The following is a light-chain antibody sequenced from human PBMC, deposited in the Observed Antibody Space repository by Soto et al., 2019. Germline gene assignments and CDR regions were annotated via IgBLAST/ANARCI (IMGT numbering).Light chain of an antibody. CDR2: DAS. V-gene: IGKV1-5*01. CDR1: QSISSW. J-gene: IGKJ1*01. CDR3: QQYGRSGT. Sequence: DIQMTQSPSTLSASVGDRVTIACRASQSISSWLAWYQQRPGKAPKLLIYDASTLHSGVSSRFSGSGSGTDLTVAISRLEPEACEVYYCQQYGRSGTFCQGTKLDIK.